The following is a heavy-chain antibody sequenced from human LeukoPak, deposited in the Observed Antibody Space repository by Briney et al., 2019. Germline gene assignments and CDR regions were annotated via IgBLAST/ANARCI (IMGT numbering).Heavy chain of an antibody. CDR2: IYYSGST. CDR1: GGSISSYY. Sequence: SETLSLTCTVSGGSISSYYCSWIRQPPGEGLEWIGYIYYSGSTNYNPSLKSRVTISVDTSKNQFSLKLSSVTAADTAVYYCARGDYDGNNWGQGTLVTVSS. J-gene: IGHJ4*02. CDR3: ARGDYDGNN. D-gene: IGHD4-23*01. V-gene: IGHV4-59*01.